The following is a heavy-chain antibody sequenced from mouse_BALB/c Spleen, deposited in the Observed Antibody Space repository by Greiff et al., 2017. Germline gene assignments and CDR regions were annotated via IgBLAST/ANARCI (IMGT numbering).Heavy chain of an antibody. V-gene: IGHV5-12-2*01. CDR3: ARHGNDGYFAWFAY. D-gene: IGHD2-3*01. J-gene: IGHJ3*01. CDR1: GFTFSSYT. Sequence: EVQGVESGGGLVQPGGSLKLSCAASGFTFSSYTMSWVRQTPEKRLEWVAYISNGGGSTYYPDTVKGRFTISRDNAKNTLYLQMSSLKSEDTAMYYCARHGNDGYFAWFAYWGQGTLVTVSA. CDR2: ISNGGGST.